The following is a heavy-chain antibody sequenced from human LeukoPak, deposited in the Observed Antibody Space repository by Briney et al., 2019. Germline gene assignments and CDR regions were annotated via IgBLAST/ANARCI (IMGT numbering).Heavy chain of an antibody. CDR3: ARGPYYDFWSGYTDNWFDP. CDR1: GVSFSGYY. D-gene: IGHD3-3*01. Sequence: PPETLSLTCAVYGVSFSGYYWSSIRQPPGKGLEWIGEINHSVSTNYNPSPKSRVTISVDTSKNQFSLKLSSVAAADTAVYYCARGPYYDFWSGYTDNWFDPWGQGTLVTVSS. CDR2: INHSVST. V-gene: IGHV4-34*01. J-gene: IGHJ5*02.